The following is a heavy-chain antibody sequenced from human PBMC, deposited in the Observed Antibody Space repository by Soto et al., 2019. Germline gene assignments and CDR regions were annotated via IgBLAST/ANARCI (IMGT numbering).Heavy chain of an antibody. D-gene: IGHD3-16*01. CDR3: ARGGTPIDY. J-gene: IGHJ4*02. CDR1: GYTFTNFG. V-gene: IGHV1-18*01. CDR2: ISAYNGNT. Sequence: QVQLVQSGAEVKKPGASVKVSCKAPGYTFTNFGISWVRQAPGQGLERMGWISAYNGNTNYAQKFQGTVTMTTDTSTSTAYMEVRSRRFDDTAVYYCARGGTPIDYWAQGTPVTVSS.